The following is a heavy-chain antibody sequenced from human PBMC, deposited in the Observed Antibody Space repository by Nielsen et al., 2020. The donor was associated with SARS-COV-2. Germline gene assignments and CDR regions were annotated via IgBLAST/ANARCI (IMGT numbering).Heavy chain of an antibody. CDR2: IYYSGST. J-gene: IGHJ6*02. D-gene: IGHD1-26*01. V-gene: IGHV4-59*08. CDR3: ASSSGSYYYYYGMDV. Sequence: RRPRGEGLERIGYIYYSGSTNYNPSLKSRVTISVDTSKNQFSQKLSSVTAADTAVYYCASSSGSYYYYYGMDVWGQGTTVTVSS.